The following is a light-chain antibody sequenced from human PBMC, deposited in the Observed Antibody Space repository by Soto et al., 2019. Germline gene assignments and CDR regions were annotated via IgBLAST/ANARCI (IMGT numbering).Light chain of an antibody. CDR1: QNINNY. CDR2: DAS. V-gene: IGKV1-33*01. CDR3: QQYENIPT. Sequence: DIQMTQSPSSLSASVGDRVTITCQASQNINNYLNWYKHKPVRAPKLLIYDASNLEAGVPSRFRGSGSGTDFTFTISRMKPEDIATYYCQQYENIPTFGQGTRLEIK. J-gene: IGKJ5*01.